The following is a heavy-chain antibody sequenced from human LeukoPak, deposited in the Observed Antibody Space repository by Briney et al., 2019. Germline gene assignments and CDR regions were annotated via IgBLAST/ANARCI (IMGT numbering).Heavy chain of an antibody. V-gene: IGHV1-2*02. J-gene: IGHJ6*03. CDR3: AREAYASGSFRTDYYYMDV. CDR1: GYTFTGYY. CDR2: ISPTSGGT. Sequence: ASVKVSCKASGYTFTGYYMHWVRQAPGQGLEWMGWISPTSGGTNYAQKLQGRVTMTRDTSISTAYMELSRLRSDDTAVYYCAREAYASGSFRTDYYYMDVWGKGTTVTISS. D-gene: IGHD3-10*01.